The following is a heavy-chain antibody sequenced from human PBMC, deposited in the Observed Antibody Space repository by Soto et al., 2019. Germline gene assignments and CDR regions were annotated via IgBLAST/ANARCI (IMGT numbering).Heavy chain of an antibody. J-gene: IGHJ4*02. CDR1: GVSISSGSYQ. CDR3: ARQNYIWGNSDY. D-gene: IGHD3-16*01. CDR2: IHYSGST. V-gene: IGHV4-39*01. Sequence: SETLSLTCTVSGVSISSGSYQWAWIRQPPGMGLEWVGSIHYSGSTYYNPSLKSRVTMSIDMSKNQFSLKLSSVTAADTAMYFCARQNYIWGNSDYWGQGTLVTVSS.